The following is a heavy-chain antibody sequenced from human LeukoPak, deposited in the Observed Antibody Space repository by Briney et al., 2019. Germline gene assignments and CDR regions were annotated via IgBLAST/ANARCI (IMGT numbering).Heavy chain of an antibody. CDR2: IYHSGST. CDR3: ARASPIVVVPAVTFDY. Sequence: SQTLSLTCTVSGGSISSGGYYWSWIRQPPGKGLEWIGYIYHSGSTYYNPSLKSRVTISLDRSKSQFSLKLSSVTAADTAVYYCARASPIVVVPAVTFDYWGQGTLVTVSS. J-gene: IGHJ4*02. D-gene: IGHD2-2*01. V-gene: IGHV4-30-2*01. CDR1: GGSISSGGYY.